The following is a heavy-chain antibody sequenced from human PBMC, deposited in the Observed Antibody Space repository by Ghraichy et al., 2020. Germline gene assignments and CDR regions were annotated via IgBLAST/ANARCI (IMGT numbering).Heavy chain of an antibody. J-gene: IGHJ4*02. V-gene: IGHV3-30*03. Sequence: GESLNISCAASGFIFSNFGMHWVRHAPGKGLEWVAFMSYDGYNQFYADSVKGRFTISRDNSKNTVFLQMDSLRTEDTAVYYCARDYLGDIPSYFDYWGQGTLVTVSS. D-gene: IGHD3-10*01. CDR3: ARDYLGDIPSYFDY. CDR2: MSYDGYNQ. CDR1: GFIFSNFG.